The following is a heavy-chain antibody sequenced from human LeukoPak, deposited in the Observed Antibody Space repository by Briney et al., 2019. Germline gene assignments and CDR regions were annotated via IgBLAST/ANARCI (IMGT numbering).Heavy chain of an antibody. Sequence: GESLKTSCKGSGNILTHYWIGWVRQMPGKGPEWIGIFDTRYSPSLQCKLLISADKSISTAYLHWCRAKASNTAMYFCARRRSSTPAAVYIWGQGKMVTVS. CDR2: FDT. CDR1: GNILTHYW. J-gene: IGHJ3*02. CDR3: ARRRSSTPAAVYI. V-gene: IGHV5-51*01.